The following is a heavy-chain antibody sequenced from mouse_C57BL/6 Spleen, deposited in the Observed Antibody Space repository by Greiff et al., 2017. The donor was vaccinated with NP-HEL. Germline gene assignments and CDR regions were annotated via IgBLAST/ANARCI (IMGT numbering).Heavy chain of an antibody. CDR1: GYTFTSYW. V-gene: IGHV1-50*01. Sequence: VKLKQPGAELVKPGASVKLSCKASGYTFTSYWMQWVKQRPGQGLEWIGEIDPSDSYTNYNQKFKGKATLTVDTSSSTAYMQLSSLTSEDSAVYYCARGPNLAMDYWGQGTSVTVSS. CDR2: IDPSDSYT. CDR3: ARGPNLAMDY. D-gene: IGHD4-1*01. J-gene: IGHJ4*01.